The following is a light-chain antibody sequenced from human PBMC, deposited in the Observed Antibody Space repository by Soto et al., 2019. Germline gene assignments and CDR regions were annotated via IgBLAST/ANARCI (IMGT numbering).Light chain of an antibody. CDR1: ARDVGNYNN. J-gene: IGLJ1*01. Sequence: QYVLTQPASVSGSPVQSITISCTGTARDVGNYNNVSWYQQHPGKAHQLIIYGVRNRPSGGSARFSASKYGNAASVTISGLQPEDEADYYCNPYADSDTLVFVTG. V-gene: IGLV2-14*01. CDR2: GVR. CDR3: NPYADSDTLV.